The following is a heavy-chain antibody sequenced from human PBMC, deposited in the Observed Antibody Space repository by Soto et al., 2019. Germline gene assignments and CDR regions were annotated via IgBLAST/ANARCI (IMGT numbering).Heavy chain of an antibody. D-gene: IGHD3-9*01. CDR2: INPSGGST. CDR1: GYTFTSYY. J-gene: IGHJ6*02. CDR3: ARDPEFRXFDWLLPPGPSYYGMDV. Sequence: ASVKVSCKASGYTFTSYYMHGVRQAPGQGLEWMGIINPSGGSTSYAQKFQGRVTMTRDTSTSTVYMELSSLRPEDTAVYYCARDPEFRXFDWLLPPGPSYYGMDVWGQGTTVTVSS. V-gene: IGHV1-46*01.